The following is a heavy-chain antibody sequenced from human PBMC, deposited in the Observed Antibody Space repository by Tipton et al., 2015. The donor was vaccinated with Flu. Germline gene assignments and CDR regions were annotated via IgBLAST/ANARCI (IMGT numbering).Heavy chain of an antibody. D-gene: IGHD3-10*02. J-gene: IGHJ4*02. V-gene: IGHV4-39*01. Sequence: TLSLTCTVSSGSIRSTNYFCAWIRPPPGKRLELIGSIYPSGTTYYNPSLKSRVTISVDTSKSQFSLNLMSVTAADTAVYYCARLSYYDVDLKNFYFDYWGQGALVTVSS. CDR2: IYPSGTT. CDR1: SGSIRSTNYF. CDR3: ARLSYYDVDLKNFYFDY.